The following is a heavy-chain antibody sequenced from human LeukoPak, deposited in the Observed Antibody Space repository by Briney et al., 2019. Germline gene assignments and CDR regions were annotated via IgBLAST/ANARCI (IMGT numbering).Heavy chain of an antibody. CDR2: ISAYNGNT. Sequence: ASVKVSCKASGYTFTSYGISWVRQAPGQGLEWMGWISAYNGNTNYAQKLQGRVTMTTDTSTSTAYMELRSLRSDDTAVYYCARALYYVLWSGYSHWGQGTLVTVSS. CDR3: ARALYYVLWSGYSH. V-gene: IGHV1-18*01. CDR1: GYTFTSYG. J-gene: IGHJ4*02. D-gene: IGHD3-3*01.